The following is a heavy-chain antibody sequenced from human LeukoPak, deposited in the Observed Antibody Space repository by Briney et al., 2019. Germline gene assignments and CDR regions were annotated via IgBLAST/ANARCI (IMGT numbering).Heavy chain of an antibody. CDR1: GYTFTGYH. V-gene: IGHV1-2*02. J-gene: IGHJ4*02. CDR2: INPNSGGA. Sequence: ASVKVSCKASGYTFTGYHIHWVRQAPGQGLEWMGWINPNSGGANSAQKSLGRVSMTRDTSISTVYMDLTSLRSDDTAVYYCARDSGSSGWDPTSFLDYWGRGTVVTVSS. CDR3: ARDSGSSGWDPTSFLDY. D-gene: IGHD6-19*01.